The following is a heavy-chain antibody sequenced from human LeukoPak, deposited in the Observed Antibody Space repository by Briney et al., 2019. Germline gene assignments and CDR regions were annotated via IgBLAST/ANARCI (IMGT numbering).Heavy chain of an antibody. J-gene: IGHJ3*02. V-gene: IGHV4-34*01. CDR2: INYSGST. CDR1: GGSFSGYY. Sequence: SETLSLTCAVYGGSFSGYYWSWIRQPPGKGLEWIGEINYSGSTNYNPSLKSRVTISVDTSKNQFSLKLSSVTAADTAVYYCARAAAARDAFDIWGQGTMVTVSS. CDR3: ARAAAARDAFDI. D-gene: IGHD2-2*01.